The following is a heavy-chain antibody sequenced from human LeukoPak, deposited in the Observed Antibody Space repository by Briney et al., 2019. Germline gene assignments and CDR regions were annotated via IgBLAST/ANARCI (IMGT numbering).Heavy chain of an antibody. J-gene: IGHJ4*02. CDR3: ARGEGSSSSAFDY. V-gene: IGHV3-33*01. D-gene: IGHD6-6*01. Sequence: GRSLTPSCAASGFTFSTYGMHWVRPAQGKGLEWVAVIWYDGSKKYYADSVKGRFTISRDNSKNTLYLQMNSLRVEDTAVYYCARGEGSSSSAFDYWGQGTLVTVSS. CDR1: GFTFSTYG. CDR2: IWYDGSKK.